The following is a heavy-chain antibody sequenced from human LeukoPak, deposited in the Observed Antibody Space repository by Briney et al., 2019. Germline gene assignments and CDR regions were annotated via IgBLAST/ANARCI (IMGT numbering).Heavy chain of an antibody. CDR3: AKETEGDYSPALDY. J-gene: IGHJ4*02. D-gene: IGHD4-17*01. Sequence: GRSLRLSCAASGFTFSSYGMHWVRQAPGKGLEWVAVISYDGSNKYYADSVKGRFTISRDNSKNTLYLQMNSLRAEDTAVYYCAKETEGDYSPALDYWGQGTLVTVSS. V-gene: IGHV3-30*18. CDR2: ISYDGSNK. CDR1: GFTFSSYG.